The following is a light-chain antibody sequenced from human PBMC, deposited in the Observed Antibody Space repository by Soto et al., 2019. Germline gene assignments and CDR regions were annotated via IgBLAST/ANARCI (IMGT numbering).Light chain of an antibody. J-gene: IGKJ1*01. CDR1: QSIGRW. CDR2: DAS. CDR3: QHYNSYSEA. V-gene: IGKV1-5*01. Sequence: DIQMTQSPSTLSASVGDRVTITCRASQSIGRWLAWYQQKPGKAPKLLIYDASTLKSGVPSRFSGSGSGTEFTLTISSLQPDDFATYYCQHYNSYSEAFGQGTKVDI.